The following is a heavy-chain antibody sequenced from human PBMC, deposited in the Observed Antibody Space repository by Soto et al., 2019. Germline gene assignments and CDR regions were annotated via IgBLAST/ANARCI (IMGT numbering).Heavy chain of an antibody. V-gene: IGHV3-21*01. CDR1: GFTFSSYS. Sequence: GGSLRLSCAASGFTFSSYSMNWVRQAPGKGLEWVSSISSSSSYIYYADSVKGRFTISRDNAKNSLYLQMNSLRAEDTAVYHCARVSSLYYLDVWGKGTTVTVSS. J-gene: IGHJ6*03. CDR3: ARVSSLYYLDV. CDR2: ISSSSSYI.